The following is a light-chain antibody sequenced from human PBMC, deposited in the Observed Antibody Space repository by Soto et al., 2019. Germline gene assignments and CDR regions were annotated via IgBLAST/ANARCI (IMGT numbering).Light chain of an antibody. CDR1: SNDLGGYDY. J-gene: IGLJ3*02. V-gene: IGLV2-14*03. Sequence: QSALTQPASVSGSPGQSITISCTGTSNDLGGYDYVSWYQQHPGKAPKLMIYEVSNRPSGVSNRFSGSKSGNTASLTISGLQAEDEANYYCSSHTTRNTWVFGGGTKVTVL. CDR2: EVS. CDR3: SSHTTRNTWV.